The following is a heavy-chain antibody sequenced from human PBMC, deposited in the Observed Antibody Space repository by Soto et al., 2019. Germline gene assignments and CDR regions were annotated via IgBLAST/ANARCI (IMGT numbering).Heavy chain of an antibody. Sequence: ASVTVSCEASCYTFTTYGSRWVRQAPGQGLEWMGWISPYNGTTKYAEKFQGEMTMTTDTATSTAYMDLRSLRSDDTAVYYCARDGERDTGLNFYYYLHGMDAWGQGTRVTVSS. CDR3: ARDGERDTGLNFYYYLHGMDA. J-gene: IGHJ6*02. CDR2: ISPYNGTT. CDR1: CYTFTTYG. D-gene: IGHD1-1*01. V-gene: IGHV1-18*04.